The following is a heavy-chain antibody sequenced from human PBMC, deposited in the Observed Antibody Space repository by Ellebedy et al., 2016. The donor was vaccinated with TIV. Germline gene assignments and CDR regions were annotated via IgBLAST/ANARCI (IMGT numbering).Heavy chain of an antibody. CDR3: VQRDFDY. CDR1: GFTFSSYA. V-gene: IGHV3-23*01. CDR2: IIGSGIST. J-gene: IGHJ4*02. Sequence: GGSLRLSXAASGFTFSSYAMSRVRQAPGKGLEWVSAIIGSGISTYYADSVKGRFTISRDNSKNTLYLQMNSLRAEDTAVYYCVQRDFDYWGQGTLITVSS.